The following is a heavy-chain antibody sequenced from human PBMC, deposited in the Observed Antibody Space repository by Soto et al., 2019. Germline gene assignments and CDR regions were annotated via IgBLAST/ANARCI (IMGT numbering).Heavy chain of an antibody. Sequence: EVQLLESGGGLVQPGGSLRLSCAASGFTFSSYAMTWVRQAPGKGLEWVSAISGSGGSTYYADSVKGRFTITSDNSKSTRYLQMSGVRAEDTAVDYCAKTRGYCSGGSCYCDYWGQGSLVTVSS. J-gene: IGHJ4*02. CDR3: AKTRGYCSGGSCYCDY. V-gene: IGHV3-23*01. D-gene: IGHD2-15*01. CDR2: ISGSGGST. CDR1: GFTFSSYA.